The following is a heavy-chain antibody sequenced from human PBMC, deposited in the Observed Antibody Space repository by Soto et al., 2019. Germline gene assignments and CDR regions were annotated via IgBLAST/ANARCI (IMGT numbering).Heavy chain of an antibody. CDR3: ARHSPYYYDSSGYYSYDY. D-gene: IGHD3-22*01. CDR2: IYYSGST. J-gene: IGHJ4*02. CDR1: GGSISSSSYY. V-gene: IGHV4-39*01. Sequence: QLQLQESGPGLVKPSETLSLTCTVSGGSISSSSYYWGWIRQPPGKGLEWIGSIYYSGSTYYNQSLKSRVTISVDTSKNQFSLKLSSVTAADTAVYYCARHSPYYYDSSGYYSYDYWGQGTLVTVSS.